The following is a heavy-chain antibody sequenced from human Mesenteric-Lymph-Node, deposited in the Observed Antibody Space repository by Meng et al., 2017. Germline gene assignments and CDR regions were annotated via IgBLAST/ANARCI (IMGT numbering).Heavy chain of an antibody. V-gene: IGHV4-34*01. J-gene: IGHJ4*02. CDR1: GGSLSGYH. D-gene: IGHD3-22*01. Sequence: GSLRLSCAVSGGSLSGYHWTWIRQPPGKGLEWIGEVNHSGSTNYHPSLKSRVFISVDMSKTQFSLKLNSVTAADTALYFCARGSGFYYDTSGPLDYWGQGSQVTVSS. CDR3: ARGSGFYYDTSGPLDY. CDR2: VNHSGST.